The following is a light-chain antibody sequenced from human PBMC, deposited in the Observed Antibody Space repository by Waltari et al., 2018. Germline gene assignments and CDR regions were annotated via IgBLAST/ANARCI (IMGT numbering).Light chain of an antibody. V-gene: IGKV1-6*01. CDR2: AAS. J-gene: IGKJ4*01. CDR1: QGIRND. CDR3: LQDYNYPRT. Sequence: AIQLTQSPSSLSASVGDRVSITCRASQGIRNDLGWYQQKPGKAPKLLIYAASSLQSGVPSRFSGSGSGTDFTLTISSLQPEDFATYYCLQDYNYPRTFGGGTKVEIK.